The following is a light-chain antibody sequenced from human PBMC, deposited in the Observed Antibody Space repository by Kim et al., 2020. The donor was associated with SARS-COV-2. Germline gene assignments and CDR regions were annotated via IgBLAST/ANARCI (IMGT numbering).Light chain of an antibody. CDR1: QSVRSNY. V-gene: IGKV3-20*01. CDR2: TAS. J-gene: IGKJ1*01. CDR3: QQYGSSPRT. Sequence: SPGKRATLSCRASQSVRSNYLAWYQQKPGQAPRLLIYTASNRATGIPDRFSGSGSGTDFTLSITRLEPEDFAVYYCQQYGSSPRTFGQGTKVEIK.